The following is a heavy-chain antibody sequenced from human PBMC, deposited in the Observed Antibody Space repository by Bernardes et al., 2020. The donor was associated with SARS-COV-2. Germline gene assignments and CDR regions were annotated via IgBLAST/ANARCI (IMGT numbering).Heavy chain of an antibody. Sequence: GGSLRLSCAASGFTFSSYGMHWVRQAPGKGLEWVAVIWYDGSNKYYADSVKGRFTISRDNSKNTLYLQMNSLRAEDTAVYYCARAVSGYYDMDVWGQGTTVTVSS. V-gene: IGHV3-33*01. D-gene: IGHD3-10*01. CDR3: ARAVSGYYDMDV. CDR1: GFTFSSYG. CDR2: IWYDGSNK. J-gene: IGHJ6*02.